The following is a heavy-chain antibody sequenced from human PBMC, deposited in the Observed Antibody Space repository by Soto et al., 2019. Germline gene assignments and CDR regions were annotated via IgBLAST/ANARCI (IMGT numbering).Heavy chain of an antibody. CDR1: GFTFSSYA. CDR3: ARGDPYGEGTNALTTGYYYGMDV. CDR2: ISYDGSNK. V-gene: IGHV3-30-3*01. D-gene: IGHD2-2*01. Sequence: QVQLVESGGGVVQPGRSLRLSCAASGFTFSSYAMHWVRQAPGKGLEWVAVISYDGSNKYYADSVKGRFTISRDNSKNTLYLQMNSLRAEDTAVYYCARGDPYGEGTNALTTGYYYGMDVW. J-gene: IGHJ6*01.